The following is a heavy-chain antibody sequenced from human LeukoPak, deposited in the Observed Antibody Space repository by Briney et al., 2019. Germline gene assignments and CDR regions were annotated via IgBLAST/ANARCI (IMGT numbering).Heavy chain of an antibody. CDR1: GFIVSSNY. CDR2: ISGSGGRT. D-gene: IGHD1-26*01. CDR3: AKGARWELPLDY. V-gene: IGHV3-23*01. J-gene: IGHJ4*02. Sequence: GGSLRLSCTASGFIVSSNYMTWVRQAPGKGLEWVSAISGSGGRTYYADSVKGRFTISRDNSMDTLYLQMNSLRADDTAVYYCAKGARWELPLDYWGQGTLVTVSS.